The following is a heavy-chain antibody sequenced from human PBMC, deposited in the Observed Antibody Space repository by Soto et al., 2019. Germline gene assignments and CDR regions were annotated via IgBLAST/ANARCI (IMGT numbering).Heavy chain of an antibody. J-gene: IGHJ4*02. Sequence: SGESLKISCQASGYSFTAYWITWVRQMPGKGLEWMATIDPSDSYVDYSPSFRGHVTFSVDRSITAVYLQWNSLKAPDSAMYFCTRRASSSFYHFDFWGQGALVTVSS. CDR1: GYSFTAYW. D-gene: IGHD2-2*01. CDR2: IDPSDSYV. V-gene: IGHV5-10-1*01. CDR3: TRRASSSFYHFDF.